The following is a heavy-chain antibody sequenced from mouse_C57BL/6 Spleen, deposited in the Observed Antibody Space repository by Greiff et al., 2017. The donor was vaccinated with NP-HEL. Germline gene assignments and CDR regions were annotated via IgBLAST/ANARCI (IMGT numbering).Heavy chain of an antibody. CDR2: IYPGSGST. CDR3: AREFITTVVGYYAMDY. Sequence: QVQLQQPGAELVKPGASVKMSCKASGYTFTSYWITWVKQRPGQGLEWIGDIYPGSGSTNYNEKFKSKATLTVATSSSTAYMQLSSLTSEDSAVYYCAREFITTVVGYYAMDYWGQGTSVTVSS. CDR1: GYTFTSYW. V-gene: IGHV1-55*01. D-gene: IGHD1-1*01. J-gene: IGHJ4*01.